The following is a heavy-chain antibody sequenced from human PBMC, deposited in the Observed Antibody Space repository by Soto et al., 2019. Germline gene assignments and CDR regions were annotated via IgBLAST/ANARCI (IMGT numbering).Heavy chain of an antibody. J-gene: IGHJ4*02. CDR2: ISSSSSYI. CDR3: ARDPGSGWDFDY. Sequence: PGGSLRLSCAASGFTFSSYSMNWVRQAPGKGLEWVSSISSSSSYIYYADSVKGRFTISRDNAKNSLYLQMNSLRAEDTAVYYCARDPGSGWDFDYWGQGTLVTVSS. D-gene: IGHD6-19*01. V-gene: IGHV3-21*01. CDR1: GFTFSSYS.